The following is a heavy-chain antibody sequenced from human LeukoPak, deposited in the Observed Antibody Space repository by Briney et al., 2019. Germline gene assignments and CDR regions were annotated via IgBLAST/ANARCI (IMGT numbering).Heavy chain of an antibody. V-gene: IGHV3-30-3*01. Sequence: PGRSLRLSCAASGFTFSSYAIHWVRQAPGKGLEGVAVITYDGSNKYYADSVKGRFIISRDNSKNTLYLQMNSLKTEDTAVYYCGREGFMAGAVSDYGGRGPLVTVPS. CDR1: GFTFSSYA. D-gene: IGHD3-10*01. CDR3: GREGFMAGAVSDY. CDR2: ITYDGSNK. J-gene: IGHJ4*02.